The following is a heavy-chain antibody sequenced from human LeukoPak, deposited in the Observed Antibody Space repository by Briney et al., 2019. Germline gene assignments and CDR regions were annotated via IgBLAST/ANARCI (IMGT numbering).Heavy chain of an antibody. V-gene: IGHV3-7*01. CDR1: GFTFSSYW. Sequence: GSLRLSCAASGFTFSSYWMSWVRQAPGKGLEWVANIKQDGSEKYYVDSVKGRFTISRDNAKNSLYLQMDSLRAEDTAVYYCARVPRNVVVPAARTFDYWGQGTLVTVSS. CDR2: IKQDGSEK. J-gene: IGHJ4*02. CDR3: ARVPRNVVVPAARTFDY. D-gene: IGHD2-2*01.